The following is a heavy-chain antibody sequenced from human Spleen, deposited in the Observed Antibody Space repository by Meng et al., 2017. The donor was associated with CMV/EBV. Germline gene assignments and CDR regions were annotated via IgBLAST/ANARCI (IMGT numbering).Heavy chain of an antibody. V-gene: IGHV1-2*02. Sequence: ASVKVSCKASGYTFTTSYMHWVRQAPGQGLEWMGWIRPNNGDTNYAQDFQGRITVTSDSSFNTVYMELSRLTSDDTAVYYCARDYDWGADYWGQGTLVTVSS. CDR1: GYTFTTSY. CDR2: IRPNNGDT. J-gene: IGHJ4*02. CDR3: ARDYDWGADY. D-gene: IGHD3-9*01.